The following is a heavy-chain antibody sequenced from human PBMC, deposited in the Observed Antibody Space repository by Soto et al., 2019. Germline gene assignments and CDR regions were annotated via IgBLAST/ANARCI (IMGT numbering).Heavy chain of an antibody. CDR1: GGSFRGYY. V-gene: IGHV4-34*01. J-gene: IGHJ4*02. Sequence: PSETLSLTCVVYGGSFRGYYWSWIRQPPGKGLEWIGEINQSGSTNYNPSLKSRVTISVDTSKNQFSLRLSSVTAADTAVYYCARTYSRSWSPFDDWGQGTLVTVPS. CDR3: ARTYSRSWSPFDD. CDR2: INQSGST. D-gene: IGHD6-13*01.